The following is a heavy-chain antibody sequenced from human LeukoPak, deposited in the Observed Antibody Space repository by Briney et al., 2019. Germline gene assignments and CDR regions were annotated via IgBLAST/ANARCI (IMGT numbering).Heavy chain of an antibody. D-gene: IGHD5-24*01. V-gene: IGHV1-69*13. J-gene: IGHJ3*02. CDR3: ARGRDAGILDAFDI. Sequence: SVKVSCKASGGTFISYAISWVRQAPGQGLEWMGGIIPISGTANYAQKFQGRVTITADESTTTAYTQLSSLRSEDTAVYYCARGRDAGILDAFDIWGQGTMVTVSS. CDR1: GGTFISYA. CDR2: IIPISGTA.